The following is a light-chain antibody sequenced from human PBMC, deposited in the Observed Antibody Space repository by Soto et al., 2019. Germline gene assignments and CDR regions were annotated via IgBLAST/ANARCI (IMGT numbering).Light chain of an antibody. CDR2: DAS. CDR1: QSVSSY. Sequence: EIVLTQSPATLSLSPGERATLSCRASQSVSSYLAWYQQKLGQAPRLLIYDASNRATGIPARFSGSGSGTDFTIPISSLEPEDFAVDYCQQRSNWPPTFGQGTKVEIK. V-gene: IGKV3-11*01. CDR3: QQRSNWPPT. J-gene: IGKJ1*01.